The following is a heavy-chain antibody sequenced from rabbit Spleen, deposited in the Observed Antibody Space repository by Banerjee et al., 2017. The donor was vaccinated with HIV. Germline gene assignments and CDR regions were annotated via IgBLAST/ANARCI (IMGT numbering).Heavy chain of an antibody. Sequence: QEQLEESGGGLVKPGGTLTLTCTASGSDISAYTISWVRQAPGKGLEWIARIYAGSSGNTYYASWAKGRFTISKTSTMVTLQMTGLTAADTATYFCTDFDLWGQGTLVTVS. V-gene: IGHV1S45*01. D-gene: IGHD2-1*01. CDR1: GSDISAYT. J-gene: IGHJ3*01. CDR3: TDFDL. CDR2: IYAGSSGNT.